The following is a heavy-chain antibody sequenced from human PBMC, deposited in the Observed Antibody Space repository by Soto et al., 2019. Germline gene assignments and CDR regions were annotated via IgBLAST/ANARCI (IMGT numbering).Heavy chain of an antibody. CDR1: GGSISSSSYY. CDR2: IYYSGST. D-gene: IGHD6-6*01. CDR3: ARRSQYSSSPADAFDI. V-gene: IGHV4-39*01. Sequence: EPLSLTGTVSGGSISSSSYYWVWIRQPPGKGLEWIGSIYYSGSTYYNPSLKSRVTISVDTSKNQFSLKLSSVTAADTAVYYCARRSQYSSSPADAFDIWGQGTMVTVSS. J-gene: IGHJ3*02.